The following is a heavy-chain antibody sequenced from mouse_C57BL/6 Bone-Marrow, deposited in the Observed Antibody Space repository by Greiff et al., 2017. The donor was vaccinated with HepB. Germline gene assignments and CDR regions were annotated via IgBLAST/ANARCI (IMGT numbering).Heavy chain of an antibody. Sequence: VQLKESGPELVKPGASVKISCKASGYSFTGYYMNWVKQSPEKSLEWIGEINPSTGGTTYNQKFKAKATLTVDKSSSTAYMQLKSLTSEDSAVYYCARSYYGSSYRYFDVWGTGTTVTVSS. CDR2: INPSTGGT. CDR1: GYSFTGYY. J-gene: IGHJ1*03. CDR3: ARSYYGSSYRYFDV. D-gene: IGHD1-1*01. V-gene: IGHV1-42*01.